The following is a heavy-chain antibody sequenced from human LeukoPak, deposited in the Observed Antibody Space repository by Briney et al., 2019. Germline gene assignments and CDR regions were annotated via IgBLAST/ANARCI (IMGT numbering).Heavy chain of an antibody. D-gene: IGHD3-9*01. Sequence: GGSLRLSCAASGFTFSSYGMSWVRQAPGKGLEWVSAISGSGGSTYYADSVKGRFTISRDNSKNTLYLQMNSLRAEDTAVYYCASDTISSNYYYYMDVWGKGTTVTISS. CDR2: ISGSGGST. CDR3: ASDTISSNYYYYMDV. CDR1: GFTFSSYG. V-gene: IGHV3-23*01. J-gene: IGHJ6*03.